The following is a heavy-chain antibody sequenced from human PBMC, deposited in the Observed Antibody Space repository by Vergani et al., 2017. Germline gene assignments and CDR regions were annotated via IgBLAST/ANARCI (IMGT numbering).Heavy chain of an antibody. D-gene: IGHD1-26*01. V-gene: IGHV3-23*01. J-gene: IGHJ4*02. Sequence: EVQLLESGGGLVQPGGSLRLSCAASRFTFNNYAMTWVRQAPGKGLEWVSSISGSGDNTYSADSVKGRFTVSRDNSKNTLYLRMSSLRVDDTAVYYCASQQWELYYWGQGTLVTVSS. CDR2: ISGSGDNT. CDR1: RFTFNNYA. CDR3: ASQQWELYY.